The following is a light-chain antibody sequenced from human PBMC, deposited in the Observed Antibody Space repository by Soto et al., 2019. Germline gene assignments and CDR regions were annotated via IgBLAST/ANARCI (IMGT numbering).Light chain of an antibody. CDR3: SSYTGSTTLHYV. CDR1: SSDVGGYNY. CDR2: DVS. V-gene: IGLV2-14*01. Sequence: QSAPTQPASVSGSPGQSITISCTGTSSDVGGYNYVSWYQQHPGKAPKLLIYDVSNRPSGASNRVSGSKSGNTASLTISGLQAEEEADYYCSSYTGSTTLHYVFGTGTKVTVL. J-gene: IGLJ1*01.